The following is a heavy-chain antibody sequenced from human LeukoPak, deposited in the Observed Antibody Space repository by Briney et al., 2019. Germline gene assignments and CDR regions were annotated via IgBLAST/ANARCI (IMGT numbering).Heavy chain of an antibody. D-gene: IGHD6-6*01. J-gene: IGHJ4*02. Sequence: PSQTLSLTCTVSGGSISSGSYYWSWIRQPAGKGLEWIGRIYTSGSTNYNPSLKSRATISVDTSKNQFSLKLSSVTAADTAVYYCARTSIAALLDYWGQGTLVTVSS. V-gene: IGHV4-61*02. CDR1: GGSISSGSYY. CDR2: IYTSGST. CDR3: ARTSIAALLDY.